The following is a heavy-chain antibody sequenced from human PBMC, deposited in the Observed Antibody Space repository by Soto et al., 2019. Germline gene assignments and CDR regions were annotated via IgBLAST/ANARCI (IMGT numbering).Heavy chain of an antibody. D-gene: IGHD3-3*01. CDR1: GGSISSGGYY. CDR3: ARSKDPDFWSGYNYYYYGMDV. V-gene: IGHV4-31*03. J-gene: IGHJ6*02. CDR2: IYYSGGT. Sequence: SETLSLTCTVSGGSISSGGYYWSWIRQHPGKGLEWIGYIYYSGGTYYNPSLKSRVTISVDTSKNQFSLKLSSVTAADTAVYYCARSKDPDFWSGYNYYYYGMDVWGQGTTVTVSS.